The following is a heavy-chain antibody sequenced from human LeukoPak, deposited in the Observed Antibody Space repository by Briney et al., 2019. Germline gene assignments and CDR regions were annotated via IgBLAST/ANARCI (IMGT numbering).Heavy chain of an antibody. CDR3: ARGYCSSTSCYWTPHYYYYYYGMDV. Sequence: ASVKVSCKASGYTFTSHDINWVRQATGQGLEWMGWMNPNSGNTGYAQKFQGRVTMTRNTSISTAYMELSSLRSEDTAVYYCARGYCSSTSCYWTPHYYYYYYGMDVWGQGTTVTVSS. CDR1: GYTFTSHD. CDR2: MNPNSGNT. D-gene: IGHD2-2*01. V-gene: IGHV1-8*01. J-gene: IGHJ6*02.